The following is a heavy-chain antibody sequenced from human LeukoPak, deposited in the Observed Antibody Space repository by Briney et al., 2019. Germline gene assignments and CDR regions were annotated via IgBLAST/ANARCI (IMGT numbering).Heavy chain of an antibody. Sequence: GGSLRLSCAASGFTFSSYAMSWVRQAPGKGLEWVSAISGSGGSTYYADSVKGRFTISRDNSKNTLYLQMNSLRAEDTAVYYCAKDRNTHQAYCGGDCYPEYFQHWGQGTLVTVSS. J-gene: IGHJ1*01. CDR1: GFTFSSYA. CDR2: ISGSGGST. CDR3: AKDRNTHQAYCGGDCYPEYFQH. D-gene: IGHD2-21*02. V-gene: IGHV3-23*01.